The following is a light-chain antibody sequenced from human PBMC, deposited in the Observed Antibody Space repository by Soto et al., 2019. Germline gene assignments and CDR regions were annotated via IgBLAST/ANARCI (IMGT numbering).Light chain of an antibody. CDR1: QTMRSK. CDR2: GAS. Sequence: EIVMTQSPATLSVSPGDRATLSCRASQTMRSKLAWYQQKGGQAPRLLIYGASTRATGVPARFSGSGSGTQFTLTISSLQSEDFAVYYCQHYINWPPETFGQGTKVDIK. J-gene: IGKJ1*01. CDR3: QHYINWPPET. V-gene: IGKV3-15*01.